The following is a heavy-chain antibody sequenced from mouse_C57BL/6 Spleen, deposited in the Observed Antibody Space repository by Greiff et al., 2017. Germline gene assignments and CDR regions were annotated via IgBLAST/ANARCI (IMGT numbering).Heavy chain of an antibody. CDR3: ADFDV. V-gene: IGHV1-72*01. CDR2: IDPNGGGT. J-gene: IGHJ1*03. CDR1: GYTFTSYW. Sequence: VQLKQPGAELVKPGASVKLSCTASGYTFTSYWMHWVKQRPGRGLEWIGRIDPNGGGTKYNEKFKSKATLTVDTPSSTAYMQLSSLTSEDAAVYYCADFDVWGTGTTVTVSS.